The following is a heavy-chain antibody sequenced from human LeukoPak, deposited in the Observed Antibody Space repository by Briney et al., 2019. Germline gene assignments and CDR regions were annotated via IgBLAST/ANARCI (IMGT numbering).Heavy chain of an antibody. Sequence: ASVKVSCKAVGYISSSYGISWVRQAPGQGLEWMGWISGYNGDTNYAQNLHDRLTMSTDTSTSTAYMELTSLRSYDTAVYYCARRERCCSGWYEDHWGQGTLVTVSS. D-gene: IGHD6-19*01. J-gene: IGHJ4*02. CDR3: ARRERCCSGWYEDH. CDR2: ISGYNGDT. CDR1: GYISSSYG. V-gene: IGHV1-18*01.